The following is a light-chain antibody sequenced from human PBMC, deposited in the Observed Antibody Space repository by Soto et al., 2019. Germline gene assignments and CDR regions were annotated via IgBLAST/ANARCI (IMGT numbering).Light chain of an antibody. CDR2: KAS. CDR3: QQYDSYLT. CDR1: QSISSW. Sequence: DIQMTQSPSTLSASVGDRVTITCRARQSISSWLAWYQQKPGKAPKLVIYKASSLESGVPSRFSGSGSGTEFTLTISSLQPDDFATYYCQQYDSYLTFGGGTKVEIK. V-gene: IGKV1-5*03. J-gene: IGKJ4*01.